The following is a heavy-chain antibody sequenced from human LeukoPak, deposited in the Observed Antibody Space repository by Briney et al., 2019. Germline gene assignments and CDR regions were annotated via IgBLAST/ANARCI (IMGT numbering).Heavy chain of an antibody. CDR3: AKGGYYDSSCFLDY. Sequence: PVGALILSCAATQLTLSSYAMSSLRQAPGTGLDGVSAISGSGGSTYYADSVKGRFTISRDNSKNTVYLQMNSLRAEDTAVYYCAKGGYYDSSCFLDYWGQGTLVTVSS. D-gene: IGHD3-22*01. CDR2: ISGSGGST. CDR1: QLTLSSYA. V-gene: IGHV3-23*01. J-gene: IGHJ4*02.